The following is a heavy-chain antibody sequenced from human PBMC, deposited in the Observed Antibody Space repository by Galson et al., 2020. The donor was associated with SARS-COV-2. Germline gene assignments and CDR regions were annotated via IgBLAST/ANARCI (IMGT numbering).Heavy chain of an antibody. V-gene: IGHV4-31*03. D-gene: IGHD4-17*01. CDR1: GGSINSGDYY. CDR3: ARYGSDTLAFGS. CDR2: IYYSGST. J-gene: IGHJ4*02. Sequence: SETLSLTCTVSGGSINSGDYYWSWIRQHPEKGLEWIGYIYYSGSTYYNPSLKSRVTISIDTTNNQFSLRLSSVTAADTALYSCARYGSDTLAFGSWGQGTLVTVSS.